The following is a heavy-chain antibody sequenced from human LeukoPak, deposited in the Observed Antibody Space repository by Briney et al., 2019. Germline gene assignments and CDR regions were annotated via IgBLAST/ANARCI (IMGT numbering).Heavy chain of an antibody. CDR2: IYSGGST. CDR1: GFTVSSNY. D-gene: IGHD5-12*01. V-gene: IGHV3-66*02. CDR3: ARSSGYDFGIDY. J-gene: IGHJ4*02. Sequence: PGGSLRLSCAASGFTVSSNYMSWVCQAPGKGLEWVSVIYSGGSTYYADSVKGRFTISRDNSKNTLYLQMNSLRAEDTAVYYCARSSGYDFGIDYWGQGTLVTVSS.